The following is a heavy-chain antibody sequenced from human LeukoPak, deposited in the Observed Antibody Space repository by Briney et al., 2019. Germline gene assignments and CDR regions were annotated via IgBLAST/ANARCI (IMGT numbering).Heavy chain of an antibody. CDR2: IYNSGST. J-gene: IGHJ4*02. CDR3: VRGGSVNPALIDY. CDR1: GGSITTYY. Sequence: SETLSLTRTVSGGSITTYYWSWIRQPPGKGLEWIGFIYNSGSTKYNPSLGSRGTISEDTAKNQFSLKLTSVTAADTAIYYCVRGGSVNPALIDYWGQGTLVTVSS. V-gene: IGHV4-59*01. D-gene: IGHD1-14*01.